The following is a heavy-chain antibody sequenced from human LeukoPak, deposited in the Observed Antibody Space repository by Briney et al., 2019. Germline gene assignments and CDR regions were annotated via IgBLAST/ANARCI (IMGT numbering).Heavy chain of an antibody. CDR3: AREILYDSTAYYL. CDR1: GASIDTSAYN. J-gene: IGHJ4*02. CDR2: TYHSGSS. V-gene: IGHV4-39*01. D-gene: IGHD3-22*01. Sequence: SGTLSLTCSVSGASIDTSAYNWGWIRQPPGKGLEWIGSTYHSGSSYDNPSLKSRLTLSIDTSRNQFSLTLKSVTAADSGVYFCAREILYDSTAYYLWGQGTVVTVSS.